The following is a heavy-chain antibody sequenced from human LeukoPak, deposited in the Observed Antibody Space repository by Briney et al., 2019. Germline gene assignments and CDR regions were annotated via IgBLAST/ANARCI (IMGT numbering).Heavy chain of an antibody. Sequence: GGSLRLSCAASGFTFSSYGMSWVRQAPGKGLEWVSGISGSGGSTYYADSVKGRFTISRDNAKNSLYLQMNSLRAEDTAVYYCAKDSDSSGYWEYYFDYWGQGTLVTVSS. V-gene: IGHV3-23*01. CDR1: GFTFSSYG. J-gene: IGHJ4*02. CDR3: AKDSDSSGYWEYYFDY. D-gene: IGHD3-22*01. CDR2: ISGSGGST.